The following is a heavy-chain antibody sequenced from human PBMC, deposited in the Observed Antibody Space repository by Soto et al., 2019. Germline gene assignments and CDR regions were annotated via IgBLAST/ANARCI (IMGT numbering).Heavy chain of an antibody. CDR3: ARDLSDIVVVPAAMPDYDFWSGLDY. CDR1: GFTFSSYW. CDR2: IKQDGSEK. D-gene: IGHD2-2*01. V-gene: IGHV3-7*01. Sequence: GGSLRLSCAASGFTFSSYWMSWVRQAPGKGLEWVANIKQDGSEKYYVDSVKGRFTISRDTAKNSLYLQMNSLRAEDTAVYYCARDLSDIVVVPAAMPDYDFWSGLDYWGQGTLVTVSS. J-gene: IGHJ4*02.